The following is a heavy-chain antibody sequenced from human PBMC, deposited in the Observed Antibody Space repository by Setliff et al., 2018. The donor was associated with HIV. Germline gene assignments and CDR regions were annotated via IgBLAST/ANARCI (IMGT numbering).Heavy chain of an antibody. CDR1: GFTFRNYD. CDR2: ISVSGFTI. Sequence: PGGSLRLSCAASGFTFRNYDMNWVRQAPGKGLEWVSFISVSGFTIHYADSVQGRFTISRDNARNSLPLQLNSLRADDTAVYYCARILDMSSRTRTLYHAMDVWGRGTTVTVSS. D-gene: IGHD3-10*01. J-gene: IGHJ6*02. V-gene: IGHV3-48*03. CDR3: ARILDMSSRTRTLYHAMDV.